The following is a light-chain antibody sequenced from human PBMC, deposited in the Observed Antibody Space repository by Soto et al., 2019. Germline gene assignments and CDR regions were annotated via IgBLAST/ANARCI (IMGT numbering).Light chain of an antibody. J-gene: IGLJ1*01. Sequence: SYELTQPPSVSVAPEKTARLTCGGDNIGSKRVHWDRQKPGQAPVLVIYYDSDRPSGIPERFSGSNSGNTATLTINRVEAGDEADSYCQVWDINTDHYVFGTGTKLTVL. CDR2: YDS. CDR1: NIGSKR. CDR3: QVWDINTDHYV. V-gene: IGLV3-21*04.